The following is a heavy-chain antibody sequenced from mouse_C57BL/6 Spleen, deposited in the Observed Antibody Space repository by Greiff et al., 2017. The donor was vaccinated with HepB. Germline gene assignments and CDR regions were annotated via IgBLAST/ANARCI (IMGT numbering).Heavy chain of an antibody. J-gene: IGHJ1*03. CDR3: TRWTPQSFDV. V-gene: IGHV1-61*01. D-gene: IGHD3-2*02. Sequence: QVQLQQPGAELVRPGSSVKLSCKASGYTFTSYWMDWVKQRPGQGLEWIGNIYPSDSETHYNQKFKDKATLTVDKSSSTAYMQLSSLTSEDTAVYYCTRWTPQSFDVWGTGTTVTVSS. CDR2: IYPSDSET. CDR1: GYTFTSYW.